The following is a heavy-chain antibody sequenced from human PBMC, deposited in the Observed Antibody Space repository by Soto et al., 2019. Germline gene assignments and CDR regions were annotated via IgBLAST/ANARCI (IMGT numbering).Heavy chain of an antibody. J-gene: IGHJ4*02. CDR1: GFRFSTYS. CDR2: ISTTNSYI. Sequence: EVQLVESGGGLVKPGGSLRLSCAASGFRFSTYSMNWVRQAPGKGLEWVASISTTNSYIYYADSVRGRFTISRDNAKNSLFVQMNSLRAEDTAVYYCTRDPVPDSSGYFPFDYWGQGTLVTVSS. CDR3: TRDPVPDSSGYFPFDY. D-gene: IGHD3-22*01. V-gene: IGHV3-21*01.